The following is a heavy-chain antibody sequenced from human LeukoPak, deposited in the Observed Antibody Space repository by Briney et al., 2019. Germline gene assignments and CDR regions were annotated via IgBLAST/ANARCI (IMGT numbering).Heavy chain of an antibody. V-gene: IGHV3-9*03. CDR3: AKSSSSWSGDAFDI. CDR1: GFTFDDYA. Sequence: GRFLRLSCAASGFTFDDYAMHWVRQAPGKGLEWVSGISWNSGSIGYADSVKGRFTISRDNAKNSLYLQMNSLRAEDMALYYCAKSSSSWSGDAFDIWGQGTMVTVSS. D-gene: IGHD6-13*01. J-gene: IGHJ3*02. CDR2: ISWNSGSI.